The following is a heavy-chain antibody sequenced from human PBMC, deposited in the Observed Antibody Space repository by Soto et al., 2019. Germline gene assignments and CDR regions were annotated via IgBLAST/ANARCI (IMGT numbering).Heavy chain of an antibody. CDR2: IYHSGST. CDR3: ARFGGGSYGMDV. CDR1: GGSISSGGYS. J-gene: IGHJ6*02. Sequence: SETLSLTCAVSGGSISSGGYSWSWIRQPPGKGLEWIGYIYHSGSTYYNPSLKSRVTISVDRSKNQFSLKLSSVTAADTAVYFCARFGGGSYGMDVWGQGTTVTVSS. V-gene: IGHV4-30-2*02. D-gene: IGHD2-21*01.